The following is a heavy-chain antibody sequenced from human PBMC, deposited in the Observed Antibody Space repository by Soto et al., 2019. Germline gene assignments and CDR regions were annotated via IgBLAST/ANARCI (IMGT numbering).Heavy chain of an antibody. CDR1: GGSISSGNYY. Sequence: QVQLQESGPGLVKPSQTLSLTCTVSGGSISSGNYYWSWIRQPPGKGLEWIGFISYSGSTYYSTSLKRRVPTSADTSKSQFSLNLSFVTAADTAVYYCATMGTPAAGLYFFDYWGQGSLVTVSS. V-gene: IGHV4-30-4*01. CDR2: ISYSGST. J-gene: IGHJ4*02. CDR3: ATMGTPAAGLYFFDY. D-gene: IGHD2-15*01.